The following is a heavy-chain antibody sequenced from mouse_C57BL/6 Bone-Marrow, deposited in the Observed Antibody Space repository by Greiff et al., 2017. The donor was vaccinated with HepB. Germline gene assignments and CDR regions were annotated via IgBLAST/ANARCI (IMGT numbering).Heavy chain of an antibody. V-gene: IGHV2-6-1*01. CDR1: GFSLTSYG. D-gene: IGHD2-1*01. CDR3: ARHEEGLLWAMDY. CDR2: IWSDGST. J-gene: IGHJ4*01. Sequence: VMLVESGPGLVAPSQSLSITCTVSGFSLTSYGVHWVRQPPGKGLEWLVVIWSDGSTTYNSALKSRLSISKDNSKSQVFLKMNSLQTDDTAMYYCARHEEGLLWAMDYWGQGTSVTVSS.